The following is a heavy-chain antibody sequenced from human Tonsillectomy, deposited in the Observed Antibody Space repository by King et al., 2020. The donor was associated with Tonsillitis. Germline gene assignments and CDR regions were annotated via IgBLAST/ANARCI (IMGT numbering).Heavy chain of an antibody. J-gene: IGHJ6*02. Sequence: VQLVESGGGLVQPGGSLRLSCAASGFTFSSYAMHWVRQAPGKGLEYVSAISSNGGSTYYANSVKGRFTISRDNSKNTLYLQMGSLRAEDMAVYYCARGVHITMVRGVIRGPYGMDVWGQGTTVTVSS. V-gene: IGHV3-64*01. D-gene: IGHD3-10*01. CDR2: ISSNGGST. CDR3: ARGVHITMVRGVIRGPYGMDV. CDR1: GFTFSSYA.